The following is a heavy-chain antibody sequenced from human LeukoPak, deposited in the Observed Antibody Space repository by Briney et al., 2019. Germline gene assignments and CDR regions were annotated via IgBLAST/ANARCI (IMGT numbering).Heavy chain of an antibody. CDR3: AREEGWFDP. CDR2: IYYSGST. J-gene: IGHJ5*02. Sequence: SETLSLTCTVSGGSISSSSYYWGWIRQPPGKGLEWIGSIYYSGSTYYNPSLKSRVTISVDTSKNQFSLKLSSVAVADTAVYYCAREEGWFDPWGQGTLVTVSS. CDR1: GGSISSSSYY. V-gene: IGHV4-39*07.